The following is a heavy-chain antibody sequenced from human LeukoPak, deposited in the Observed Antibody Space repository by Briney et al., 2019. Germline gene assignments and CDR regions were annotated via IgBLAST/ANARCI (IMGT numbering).Heavy chain of an antibody. CDR1: GGSISSYY. J-gene: IGHJ4*02. CDR2: IYTSGST. D-gene: IGHD3-10*01. CDR3: ARDDASGAPR. Sequence: SETLSLTCTVSGGSISSYYWSWIRQPAGKGLEWIGRIYTSGSTNYNPSLKSRVTMSVDTSKNQLSLTLTSVTAADTAMYYCARDDASGAPRWGQGTLVTVSS. V-gene: IGHV4-4*07.